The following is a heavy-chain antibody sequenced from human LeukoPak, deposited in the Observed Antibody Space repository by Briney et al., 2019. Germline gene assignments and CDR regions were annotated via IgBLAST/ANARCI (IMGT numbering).Heavy chain of an antibody. J-gene: IGHJ4*02. Sequence: SETLSLTCTVSGGSISSSSYYWGWIRQPPGKGLEWIGSIYYSGSTYYNPSLKSRVTISVDTSKNQFSLKLSSVTAADTAVYYCARRASSGWSHFDFWGQGTLVTVSS. CDR1: GGSISSSSYY. CDR2: IYYSGST. D-gene: IGHD6-19*01. CDR3: ARRASSGWSHFDF. V-gene: IGHV4-39*01.